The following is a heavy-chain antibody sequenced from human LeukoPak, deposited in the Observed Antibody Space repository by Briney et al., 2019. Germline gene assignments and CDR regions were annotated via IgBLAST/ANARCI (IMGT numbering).Heavy chain of an antibody. CDR3: ARQSAPHGNFDY. CDR1: GFTLTNYA. D-gene: IGHD5-24*01. V-gene: IGHV3-13*01. J-gene: IGHJ4*02. CDR2: LGTAGDT. Sequence: GGSLRLSCATSGFTLTNYAMHWVRQPAGEGLEWVSALGTAGDTFYPGSVKGRFSISRDNAKKSLFLQMNSLRVEDTAIYYCARQSAPHGNFDYWGQGTLVTVSS.